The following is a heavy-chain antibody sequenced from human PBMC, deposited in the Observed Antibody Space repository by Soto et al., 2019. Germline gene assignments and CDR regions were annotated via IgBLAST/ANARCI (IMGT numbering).Heavy chain of an antibody. CDR2: IWFDGSKK. CDR1: GFKFRNYA. V-gene: IGHV3-33*01. D-gene: IGHD3-22*01. J-gene: IGHJ5*02. Sequence: PGGSLRLSCAASGFKFRNYAIHWVRQAPGKGLEWLAVIWFDGSKKYYADSVKGRFTISRDKSKNTVYLDMNSRTAGDSGVFYCARAHTMMILDRFDPWGHGTLVTVSS. CDR3: ARAHTMMILDRFDP.